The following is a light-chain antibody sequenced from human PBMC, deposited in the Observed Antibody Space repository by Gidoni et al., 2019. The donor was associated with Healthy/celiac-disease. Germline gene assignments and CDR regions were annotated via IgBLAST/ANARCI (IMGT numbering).Light chain of an antibody. CDR3: QQYDNLPIT. V-gene: IGKV1-33*01. J-gene: IGKJ5*01. Sequence: DIQMTQSPSSLSASVGDRVTITCQASQDISNYLNWYQQKPGKAPKLLIYDASNVERGVPSRFSGSGSGTDFTFTISSLQPEDIATYYCQQYDNLPITFGQGTRLEIK. CDR1: QDISNY. CDR2: DAS.